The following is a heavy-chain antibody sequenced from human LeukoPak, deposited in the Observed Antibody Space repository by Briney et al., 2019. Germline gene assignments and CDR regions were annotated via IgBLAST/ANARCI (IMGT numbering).Heavy chain of an antibody. D-gene: IGHD6-19*01. J-gene: IGHJ4*02. CDR3: AADRAYSSGWYEFDY. Sequence: GTSVKVSCKASGFTFSSSAMQRVLQARGQRLEWIGWIVVGSGNTNYAQKFQERVTITRDMSTSTAYMELSSLRSEDTAVYYCAADRAYSSGWYEFDYWGQGTLVTVSS. CDR1: GFTFSSSA. CDR2: IVVGSGNT. V-gene: IGHV1-58*02.